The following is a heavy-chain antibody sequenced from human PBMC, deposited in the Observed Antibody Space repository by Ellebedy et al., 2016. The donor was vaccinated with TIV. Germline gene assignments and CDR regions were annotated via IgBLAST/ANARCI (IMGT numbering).Heavy chain of an antibody. V-gene: IGHV3-21*01. CDR1: GFTFSSYS. CDR2: ISSSSSYI. CDR3: ARVPGIVRANAPIDY. Sequence: PGGSLRLSCAASGFTFSSYSMNWVRQAPGKGLEWVSSISSSSSYIYYADSVKGRFTISRDNAKNSLYLQMNSLRAEDTAVYYCARVPGIVRANAPIDYWGQGTLVNVSS. J-gene: IGHJ4*02. D-gene: IGHD1-26*01.